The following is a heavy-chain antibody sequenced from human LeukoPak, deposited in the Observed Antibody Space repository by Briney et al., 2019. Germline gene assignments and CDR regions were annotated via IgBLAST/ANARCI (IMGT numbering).Heavy chain of an antibody. CDR3: ARDEDTSALSEY. CDR1: GFTFGFYA. CDR2: ISGSGADS. D-gene: IGHD2/OR15-2a*01. J-gene: IGHJ4*02. Sequence: GGSLRLSCAASGFTFGFYAISWVRLTPGKGLEWVSAISGSGADSYYADSVKGRFSISRDNAKNSLYLHMDSLRAEDTAVYYCARDEDTSALSEYWGQGTLVTVSS. V-gene: IGHV3-23*01.